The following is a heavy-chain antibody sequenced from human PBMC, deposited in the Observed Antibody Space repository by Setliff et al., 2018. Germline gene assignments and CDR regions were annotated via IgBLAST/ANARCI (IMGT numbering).Heavy chain of an antibody. CDR1: GYTFTNYG. CDR2: INTNTGFP. V-gene: IGHV7-4-1*04. CDR3: AAVGSGYDRY. Sequence: ASVKVSCKASGYTFTNYGVHWVRQAPGQRLEWMGWINTNTGFPTYAQGFTGRFTISRDNSKNMVYLQMNSLRVEDTAIYYCAAVGSGYDRYWGQGTLVTVSS. D-gene: IGHD5-12*01. J-gene: IGHJ4*02.